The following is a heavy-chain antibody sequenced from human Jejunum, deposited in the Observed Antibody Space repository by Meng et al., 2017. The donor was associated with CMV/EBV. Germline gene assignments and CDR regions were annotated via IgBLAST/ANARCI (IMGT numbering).Heavy chain of an antibody. Sequence: SMNWVRPAPGRGLEWVSSISSDSNYIYHADSVKGRFTISRDNAKKSLYLEMSSLRAEDTATYYCAGGSGCSGATCYPTPMDVWGQGTTVTVSS. CDR1: S. V-gene: IGHV3-21*01. D-gene: IGHD2-15*01. J-gene: IGHJ6*02. CDR2: ISSDSNYI. CDR3: AGGSGCSGATCYPTPMDV.